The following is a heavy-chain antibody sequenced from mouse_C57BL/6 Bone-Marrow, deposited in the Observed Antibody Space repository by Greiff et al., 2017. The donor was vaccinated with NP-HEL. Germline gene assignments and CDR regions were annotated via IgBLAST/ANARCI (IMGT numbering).Heavy chain of an antibody. CDR3: TRIANWDVWYFDY. CDR2: IDLETGGT. J-gene: IGHJ2*01. Sequence: QVQLQQSGAELVRPGASVTLSCKASGYTFTDYEMHWVKQTPVHGLEWIGAIDLETGGTAYNQKFKGQAILTADKSSSTAYMELRSLTSEDSAVYYWTRIANWDVWYFDYWGQGTTLTVSS. CDR1: GYTFTDYE. V-gene: IGHV1-15*01. D-gene: IGHD4-1*01.